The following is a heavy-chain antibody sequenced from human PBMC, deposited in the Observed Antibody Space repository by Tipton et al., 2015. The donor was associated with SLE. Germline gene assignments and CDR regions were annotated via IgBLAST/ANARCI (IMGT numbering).Heavy chain of an antibody. CDR2: VYYSGST. V-gene: IGHV4-61*01. CDR1: GDSISSGSYY. Sequence: LVKPSQTLSLTCTVSGDSISSGSYYWSWIRQPPGKGLEWIGYVYYSGSTHYNPSLTSRVSMSVDTSKNQFSLKLTSVTAADTAVYYCARLEDPFGIFGVPKGWFDPWGQGTLVTVSS. J-gene: IGHJ5*02. D-gene: IGHD3-3*02. CDR3: ARLEDPFGIFGVPKGWFDP.